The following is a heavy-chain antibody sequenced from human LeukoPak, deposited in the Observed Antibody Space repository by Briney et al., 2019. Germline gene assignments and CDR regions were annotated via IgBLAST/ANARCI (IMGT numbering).Heavy chain of an antibody. D-gene: IGHD3-3*01. CDR1: GGSFSGYY. V-gene: IGHV4-34*01. J-gene: IGHJ3*02. CDR3: ARDRDPNYDFWSDYPTGAFDI. Sequence: SETLSLTCAVYGGSFSGYYWSWIRQPPGKGLEWIGEINHSGSTNYNPSLKSRVTISVDTSKNQFSLKLSSVTAADTAVYYCARDRDPNYDFWSDYPTGAFDIWGQGTMVTVSS. CDR2: INHSGST.